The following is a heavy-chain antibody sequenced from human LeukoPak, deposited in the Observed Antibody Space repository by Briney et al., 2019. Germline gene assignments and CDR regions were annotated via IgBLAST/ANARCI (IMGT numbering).Heavy chain of an antibody. CDR1: GFTFSSYA. D-gene: IGHD5-12*01. CDR2: ISGRVGST. CDR3: AKAIRNRGDDWRGPFDI. Sequence: PGRSLSLSCAASGFTFSSYAMSWVREAPGQGLEAVIAISGRVGSTYYADSAKGRFTISRENSKNTLYLKMNSLRAEDTAVYYCAKAIRNRGDDWRGPFDIWGQGTMVTVSS. V-gene: IGHV3-23*01. J-gene: IGHJ3*02.